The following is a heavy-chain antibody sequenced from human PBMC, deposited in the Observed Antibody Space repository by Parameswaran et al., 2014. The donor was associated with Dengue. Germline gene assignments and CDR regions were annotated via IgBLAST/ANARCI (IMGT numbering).Heavy chain of an antibody. CDR3: ASSLQWLSGSY. D-gene: IGHD6-19*01. J-gene: IGHJ4*02. CDR2: ISSTSSTT. V-gene: IGHV3-48*02. Sequence: WIRQPPGKGLEWVSFISSTSSTTYYADSVKGRFTISRDNARDSLYLQMNSLRDEDTAVYYCASSLQWLSGSYWGQGTLVTVSS.